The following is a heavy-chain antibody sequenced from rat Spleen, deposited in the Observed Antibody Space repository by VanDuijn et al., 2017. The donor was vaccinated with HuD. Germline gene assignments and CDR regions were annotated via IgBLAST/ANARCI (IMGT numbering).Heavy chain of an antibody. CDR1: GFTFTDYN. CDR3: ARHAYRYNSNWFAY. CDR2: ISYDGSRT. D-gene: IGHD1-5*01. J-gene: IGHJ3*01. Sequence: EVQLVESGGDLVQPGRSLKLSCAASGFTFTDYNMAWVRQAPKKGLEWVATISYDGSRTYYRDSVKGRFTISRYNAKSTLYLQMDSLRSEDTATYYCARHAYRYNSNWFAYWGQGTLVTVSS. V-gene: IGHV5-7*01.